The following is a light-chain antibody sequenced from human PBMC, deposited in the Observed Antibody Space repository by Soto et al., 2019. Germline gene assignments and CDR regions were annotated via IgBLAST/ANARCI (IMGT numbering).Light chain of an antibody. Sequence: QSVLTQPASVSGSPGQSITISCIGTNNDVGGFQYVSWYQHRPGNAPKLMIYEVSNRPSGVSHRFSGSKSGNTASLTISGLQAEDEADYYCTSYTTRTPRVFGGGTKVTVL. CDR2: EVS. CDR1: NNDVGGFQY. V-gene: IGLV2-14*01. J-gene: IGLJ3*02. CDR3: TSYTTRTPRV.